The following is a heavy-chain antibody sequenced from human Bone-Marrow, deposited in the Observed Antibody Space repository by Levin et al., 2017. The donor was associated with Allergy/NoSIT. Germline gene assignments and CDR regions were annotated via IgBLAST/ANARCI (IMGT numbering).Heavy chain of an antibody. CDR3: ATEHDFRGMDV. V-gene: IGHV1-24*01. CDR2: FDHADVEP. D-gene: IGHD3-3*01. CDR1: GDTVTELT. J-gene: IGHJ6*02. Sequence: SGESLKISCKVSGDTVTELTMHWVRQAPGKGLEWLGGFDHADVEPIYAQKLQGRVTMTEDSSTDTAFMELTSLRSEDTAVYYCATEHDFRGMDVWGQGTTVTVSS.